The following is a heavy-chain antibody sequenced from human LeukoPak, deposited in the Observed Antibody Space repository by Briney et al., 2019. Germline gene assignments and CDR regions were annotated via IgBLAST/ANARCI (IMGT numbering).Heavy chain of an antibody. D-gene: IGHD1-14*01. CDR1: GGSISSYY. J-gene: IGHJ4*02. CDR3: ASSDIVTGTTYYFDY. CDR2: VFHSGNT. Sequence: KSPETLSLTCSVSGGSISSYYRFWIRQPPGKGLEWIGSVFHSGNTNYNPSLKSRVTISVDTSKNQFSLKLSSVTAADTAVYYCASSDIVTGTTYYFDYWGQGTLITVSS. V-gene: IGHV4-59*01.